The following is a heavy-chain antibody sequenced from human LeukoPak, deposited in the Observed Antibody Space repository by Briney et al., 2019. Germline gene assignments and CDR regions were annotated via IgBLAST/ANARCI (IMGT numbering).Heavy chain of an antibody. CDR3: ARNSGSPRSSDY. J-gene: IGHJ4*02. CDR2: INHSGST. Sequence: SETLSLTCAVYGGSFSGYYWSWIRQPPGKGLEWIGEINHSGSTNYNPSLKSRVTISVDTSKIQFSLKLSSVTAADTAVYYCARNSGSPRSSDYWGQGTLVTVSS. CDR1: GGSFSGYY. D-gene: IGHD1-26*01. V-gene: IGHV4-34*01.